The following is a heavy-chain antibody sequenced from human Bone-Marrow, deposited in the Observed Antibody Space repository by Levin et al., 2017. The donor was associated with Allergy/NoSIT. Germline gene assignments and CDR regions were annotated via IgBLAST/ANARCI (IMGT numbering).Heavy chain of an antibody. CDR3: AYTEVDNSLAAPNWFDP. CDR2: IYGDDDK. D-gene: IGHD6-19*01. CDR1: GFALNKNKRG. V-gene: IGHV2-5*02. J-gene: IGHJ5*02. Sequence: ESGPTLVKPTQTLTLTCTFSGFALNKNKRGVGWIRQPPGKALEWLALIYGDDDKRYNVSLERRLAVTKDTAANQVVLTMTDMDPVDTAFYFCAYTEVDNSLAAPNWFDPWGQGTLVTVSS.